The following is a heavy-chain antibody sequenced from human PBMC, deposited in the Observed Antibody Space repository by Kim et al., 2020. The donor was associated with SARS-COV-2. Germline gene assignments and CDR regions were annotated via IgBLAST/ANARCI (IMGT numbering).Heavy chain of an antibody. CDR2: ISYDGSNK. CDR1: GFTFSSYG. CDR3: AKLVSGTSQDY. J-gene: IGHJ4*02. V-gene: IGHV3-30*18. Sequence: GGSLRLSCAASGFTFSSYGMHWVRQAPGKGLEWVAVISYDGSNKYYADSVKGRFTISRDNSKNTLYLQMNSLRAEDTAVYYCAKLVSGTSQDYWGQGTLVTVSS. D-gene: IGHD6-13*01.